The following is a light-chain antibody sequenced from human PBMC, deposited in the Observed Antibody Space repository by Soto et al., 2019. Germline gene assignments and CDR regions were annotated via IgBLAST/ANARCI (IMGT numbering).Light chain of an antibody. CDR3: SSYTRMGTVL. CDR2: EVT. V-gene: IGLV2-14*01. CDR1: SSDVGGYNY. J-gene: IGLJ2*01. Sequence: QSALTQPASVSGSPGQSITISCTGTSSDVGGYNYVSWYQRHPGKAPKLMIYEVTKWPSGVSNRFSGSKSVNTACLTISGLQSEDEADYYFSSYTRMGTVLFSGGTKVTVL.